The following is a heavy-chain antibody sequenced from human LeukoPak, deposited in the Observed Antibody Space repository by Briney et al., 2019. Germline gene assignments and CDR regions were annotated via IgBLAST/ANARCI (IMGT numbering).Heavy chain of an antibody. D-gene: IGHD3-22*01. CDR1: GYTFTSYA. CDR2: ISAYNGNT. J-gene: IGHJ4*02. Sequence: ASVKVSCKASGYTFTSYAMHWVRQAPGQRLEWMGWISAYNGNTNYAQKFQGRVTITRDTSASTAYMELSSLRSEDTAVYYCARDPRFYYDSSGYLDYWGQGTLVTVSS. CDR3: ARDPRFYYDSSGYLDY. V-gene: IGHV1-3*01.